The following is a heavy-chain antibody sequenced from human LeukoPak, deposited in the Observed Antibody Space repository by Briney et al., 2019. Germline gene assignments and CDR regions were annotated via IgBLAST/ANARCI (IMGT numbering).Heavy chain of an antibody. V-gene: IGHV1-2*02. CDR1: GYTFTSYA. CDR2: INPNSGGT. Sequence: GASVKVSCKASGYTFTSYAMHWVRQAPGQGLEWMGWINPNSGGTNYAQKFQGRVTMTRDTSISTAYMELSRLRSDDTAVYYCARELDYGEQFYWGQGTLVTVSS. CDR3: ARELDYGEQFY. D-gene: IGHD4-17*01. J-gene: IGHJ4*02.